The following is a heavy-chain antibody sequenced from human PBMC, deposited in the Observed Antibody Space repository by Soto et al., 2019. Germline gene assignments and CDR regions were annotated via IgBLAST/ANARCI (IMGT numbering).Heavy chain of an antibody. Sequence: PSETLSLTCTVSGGSISTYYWSWIRQPPGKGLEWIGYIYYSGSTSYNPSLKSRVTISVDMSKNQFSLKLRSVTAADTAVYYCASDRSSGWDQGYGMDVWGQGTTVTVSS. CDR1: GGSISTYY. D-gene: IGHD6-19*01. J-gene: IGHJ6*02. CDR2: IYYSGST. CDR3: ASDRSSGWDQGYGMDV. V-gene: IGHV4-59*01.